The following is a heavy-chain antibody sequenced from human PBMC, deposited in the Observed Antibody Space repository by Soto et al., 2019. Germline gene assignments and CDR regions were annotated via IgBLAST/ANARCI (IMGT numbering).Heavy chain of an antibody. D-gene: IGHD3-22*01. CDR2: IWFDGSKR. CDR1: GFSFSKFA. CDR3: AREGDGSGYPVYFDS. Sequence: AGGSLRLSCAASGFSFSKFAMHWVRQAPGKGLECVAVIWFDGSKRDYADSVKGRFTVSRDNSENTLSLQMNNLRAEDTGVYYCAREGDGSGYPVYFDSWGQGTVVTVSS. V-gene: IGHV3-33*01. J-gene: IGHJ4*02.